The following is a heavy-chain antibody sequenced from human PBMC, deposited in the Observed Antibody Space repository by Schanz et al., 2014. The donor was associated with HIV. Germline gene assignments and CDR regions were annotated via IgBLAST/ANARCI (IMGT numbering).Heavy chain of an antibody. V-gene: IGHV1-8*01. CDR1: GYTFVSYD. J-gene: IGHJ4*02. CDR3: ARGPDYSSASYKFDY. D-gene: IGHD4-4*01. CDR2: VNPDSGNT. Sequence: QVQLVQSGAEVQKPGASVRVSCEASGYTFVSYDINWIRQAPGQGPEWMGWVNPDSGNTGYAQKFQGRVTMSRNVPKNTAYMELRGLTSEDTAVYFCARGPDYSSASYKFDYWGQGTPVSVYS.